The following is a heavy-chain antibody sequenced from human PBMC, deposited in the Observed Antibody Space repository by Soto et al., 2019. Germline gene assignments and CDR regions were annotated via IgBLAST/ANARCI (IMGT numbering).Heavy chain of an antibody. D-gene: IGHD4-4*01. V-gene: IGHV1-69*12. Sequence: QVQLVQSGAEVKKPGSSVKVSCKASGGNFDNYAISWLRQAPGQGLEWMGGVIPIFDTPTYTQKFKGRVTFTADESTTNVYMELSSLTSDDTAVYYCAGGDVEMATVSYFDYWGQGTLVTVSS. CDR2: VIPIFDTP. CDR3: AGGDVEMATVSYFDY. CDR1: GGNFDNYA. J-gene: IGHJ4*02.